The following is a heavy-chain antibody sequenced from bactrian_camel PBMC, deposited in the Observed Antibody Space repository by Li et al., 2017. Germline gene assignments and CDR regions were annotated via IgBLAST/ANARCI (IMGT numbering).Heavy chain of an antibody. V-gene: IGHV3S6*01. D-gene: IGHD4*01. CDR3: ATGVLGYSDYNY. CDR2: LKWDGTDT. Sequence: HVQLVESGGGLVQPGGSLRLSCSAGGSTSIYWWMGWVRQTPGKGLEWVSTLKWDGTDTYYADSVKGRFTISRDNAKNTMYLQMNSLKSEDTALYYCATGVLGYSDYNYWGQGTQVTVS. J-gene: IGHJ4*01. CDR1: GSTSIYWW.